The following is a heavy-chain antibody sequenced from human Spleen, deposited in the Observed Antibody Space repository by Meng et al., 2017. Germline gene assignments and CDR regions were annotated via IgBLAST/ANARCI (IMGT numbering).Heavy chain of an antibody. Sequence: GSLRLSCTVSGGSINAYYWSWIRQPPGKGLEWIGEIYYTGSTKYNPSLKSRVTISVDTSKNQFSLKLSSVTAADTAVYYCARAWFGGSSYGMDVWGQGTTVTVSS. V-gene: IGHV4-59*01. CDR3: ARAWFGGSSYGMDV. CDR2: IYYTGST. J-gene: IGHJ6*02. D-gene: IGHD3-10*01. CDR1: GGSINAYY.